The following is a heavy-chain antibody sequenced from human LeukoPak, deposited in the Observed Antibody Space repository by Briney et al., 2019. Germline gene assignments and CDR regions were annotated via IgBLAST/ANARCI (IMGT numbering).Heavy chain of an antibody. V-gene: IGHV4-59*01. J-gene: IGHJ2*01. D-gene: IGHD2-21*02. CDR1: GGSISSYY. Sequence: SETLSLTCTVSGGSISSYYWSWIRQPPGKGLEWIGYIHYSGSTNYNPSLKSRVTISVDTSKNQFSLKLSSVTAADTAVYYCASLYCGGDCYDSPYWYFDLWGRGTLVTVSS. CDR3: ASLYCGGDCYDSPYWYFDL. CDR2: IHYSGST.